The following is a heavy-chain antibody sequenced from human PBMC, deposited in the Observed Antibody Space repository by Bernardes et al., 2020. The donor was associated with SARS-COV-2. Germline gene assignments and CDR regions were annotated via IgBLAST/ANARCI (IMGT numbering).Heavy chain of an antibody. Sequence: ASVKVSCKASGYTFTSYGISWVRQAPGQGLEWMGWISAYNGNTNYAQKLQGRVTMTTDTSTSTAYMELRSLRSDDTAVYYCARDADRTMVRGVIIATPHNWFDPWGQEALVTVSS. V-gene: IGHV1-18*01. J-gene: IGHJ5*02. D-gene: IGHD3-10*01. CDR2: ISAYNGNT. CDR3: ARDADRTMVRGVIIATPHNWFDP. CDR1: GYTFTSYG.